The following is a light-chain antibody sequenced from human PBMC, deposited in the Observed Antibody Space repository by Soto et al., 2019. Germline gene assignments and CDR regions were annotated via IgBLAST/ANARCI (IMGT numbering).Light chain of an antibody. J-gene: IGKJ5*01. CDR3: QQYGSSSIT. Sequence: EIVLTQSPGTLSLSPGERATLSCRASQSFGSSHLAWYQQKPGQAPRLLIYGASTRVTGTPDRFSGSGSGTDVTLTISRLESDDSAVYYCQQYGSSSITFGQGTRLEI. CDR1: QSFGSSH. CDR2: GAS. V-gene: IGKV3-20*01.